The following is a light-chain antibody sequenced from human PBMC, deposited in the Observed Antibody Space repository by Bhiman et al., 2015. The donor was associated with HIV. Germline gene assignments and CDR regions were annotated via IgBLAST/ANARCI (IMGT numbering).Light chain of an antibody. Sequence: QSTLTQPPSASGSPGQSITISCTGSWNDVGSSNYVSWYQQHPGKSPKLIIYGVNQRPSGVPGRFSGSKSGNTASLTVSGLQAEDEADYYCTSSRGSGNDLIFGGGTKLTV. CDR1: WNDVGSSNY. V-gene: IGLV2-8*01. CDR3: TSSRGSGNDLI. CDR2: GVN. J-gene: IGLJ2*01.